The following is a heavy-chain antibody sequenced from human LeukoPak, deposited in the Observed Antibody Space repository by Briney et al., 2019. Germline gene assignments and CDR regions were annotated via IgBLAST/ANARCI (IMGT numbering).Heavy chain of an antibody. CDR1: GFTFTSYN. J-gene: IGHJ6*03. CDR3: ARDPYSGNYGAYYYYYMDV. CDR2: ITSSSSYT. D-gene: IGHD1-26*01. Sequence: GGSLRLSCAASGFTFTSYNMNWVRQAQGKGLEWVSSITSSSSYTYYADSVKGRVTISRDNAKNSLYLQMDSLRVEDTAVYYCARDPYSGNYGAYYYYYMDVWGKGTTVTISS. V-gene: IGHV3-21*06.